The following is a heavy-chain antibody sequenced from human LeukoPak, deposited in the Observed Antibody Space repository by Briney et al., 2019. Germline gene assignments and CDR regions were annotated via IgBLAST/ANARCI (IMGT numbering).Heavy chain of an antibody. J-gene: IGHJ4*02. D-gene: IGHD1-26*01. V-gene: IGHV3-48*03. CDR3: ARVSRGSYVLDY. Sequence: GGSLRLSCAASGFTFSSYEMNWVRQAPGKGLEWVSYISSSGSTVQYAESVKGRVTISRDNAKNSLYLQMNSLRVEDTAVYYCARVSRGSYVLDYWGQGTLVTVSS. CDR1: GFTFSSYE. CDR2: ISSSGSTV.